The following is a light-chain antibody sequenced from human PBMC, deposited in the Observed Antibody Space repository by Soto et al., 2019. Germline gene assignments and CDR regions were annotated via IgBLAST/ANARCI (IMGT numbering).Light chain of an antibody. CDR1: QSISISY. J-gene: IGKJ4*01. Sequence: VLTQSPVTMSLSPGERATLACRASQSISISYLAWYQQRPGQAPRLLIYGASGRATGIPGRFSGTGSGTDFTLTINRLEPEDFAVYYCQQYDSSPPFSLTFGGGTKVDIK. CDR3: QQYDSSPPFSLT. V-gene: IGKV3-20*01. CDR2: GAS.